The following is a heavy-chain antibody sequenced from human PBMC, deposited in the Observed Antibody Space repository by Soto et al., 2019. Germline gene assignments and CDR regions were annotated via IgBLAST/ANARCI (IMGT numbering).Heavy chain of an antibody. V-gene: IGHV3-49*04. J-gene: IGHJ6*02. CDR2: IRSKAYGGTT. D-gene: IGHD1-26*01. Sequence: PGGSLILSWAASGCTFSNAWMRWVRQAPGKGLEWVGFIRSKAYGGTTEYAASVKGRFTISRDDSKSIAYLQMNSLKTEDTAVYYCTRSVISGSLGYYGMDVWGQGTTVTVSS. CDR1: GCTFSNAW. CDR3: TRSVISGSLGYYGMDV.